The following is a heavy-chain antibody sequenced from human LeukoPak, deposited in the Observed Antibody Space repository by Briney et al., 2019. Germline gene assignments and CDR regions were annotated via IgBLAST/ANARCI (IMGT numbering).Heavy chain of an antibody. CDR2: ISSNDGNT. J-gene: IGHJ4*02. D-gene: IGHD3-9*01. CDR1: GYTFTSYG. Sequence: ASVKVSCKASGYTFTSYGISWVRQAPGQGLEWMGWISSNDGNTYYVQNFQGRVTMTTDTSTSTAYMELRSLRSDDTAVYYCARVDILTGYYFFDSWGQGTLVTVSS. CDR3: ARVDILTGYYFFDS. V-gene: IGHV1-18*01.